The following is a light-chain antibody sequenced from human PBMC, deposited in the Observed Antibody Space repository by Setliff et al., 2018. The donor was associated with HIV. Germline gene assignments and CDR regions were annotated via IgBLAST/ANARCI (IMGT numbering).Light chain of an antibody. V-gene: IGLV8-61*01. CDR3: VLYMGSGIWV. CDR1: SGSVSPSYY. Sequence: QTVVTQEPSFSVSPGGTVTLTCGLSSGSVSPSYYPSWYQQTPGQAPRTLISSTNTRFSGIPDRFSGSILGNKAALTITGAQADDESDYYCVLYMGSGIWVFGGGTKATVL. J-gene: IGLJ3*02. CDR2: STN.